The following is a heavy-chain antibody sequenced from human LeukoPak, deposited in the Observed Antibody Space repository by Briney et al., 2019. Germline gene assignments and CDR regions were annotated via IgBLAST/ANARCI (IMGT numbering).Heavy chain of an antibody. D-gene: IGHD3-10*01. Sequence: GGSLRLSCAASGFSFSSYGMNWVRQAPGKGLEWVSYISSSSSTIYYADSVKGRFTISRDNAENSLYLQMNSLRDEDTAVYYCTRDDYGSEDWGPDYRGQVPLVTVSS. CDR2: ISSSSSTI. CDR3: TRDDYGSEDWGPDY. CDR1: GFSFSSYG. J-gene: IGHJ4*02. V-gene: IGHV3-48*02.